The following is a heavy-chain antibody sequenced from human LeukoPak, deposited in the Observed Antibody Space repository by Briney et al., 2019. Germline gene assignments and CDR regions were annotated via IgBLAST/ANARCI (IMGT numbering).Heavy chain of an antibody. CDR1: GGSVSSSTYS. Sequence: SETLSLTCNLSGGSVSSSTYSWVWIRQPPGKGLEWIGSIYKSGNTYYNPSLKSRVAISADTSKHQLSLRLTSVTAADTAVYYCASISSSWTEYFQHWGQGTLVTVSS. CDR3: ASISSSWTEYFQH. D-gene: IGHD6-13*01. V-gene: IGHV4-39*01. J-gene: IGHJ1*01. CDR2: IYKSGNT.